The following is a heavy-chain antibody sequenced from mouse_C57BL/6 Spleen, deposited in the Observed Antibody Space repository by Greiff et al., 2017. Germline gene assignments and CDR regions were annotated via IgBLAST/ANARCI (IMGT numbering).Heavy chain of an antibody. CDR3: ARSYGSSWYFDV. CDR1: GYTFTSYW. CDR2: IDPSDSYT. V-gene: IGHV1-50*01. D-gene: IGHD1-1*01. Sequence: VPLQQPVAALVKPGSSVQLSCQASGYTFTSYWLQWVKQRPGPGLEWIGEIDPSDSYTNYNPKFKGTATLTVDTSSSTAYMQLSSLTSEDSAVYYCARSYGSSWYFDVWGTGTTVTVSS. J-gene: IGHJ1*03.